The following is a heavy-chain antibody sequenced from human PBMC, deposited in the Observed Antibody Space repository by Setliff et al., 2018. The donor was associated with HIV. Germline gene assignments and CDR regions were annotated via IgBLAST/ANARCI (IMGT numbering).Heavy chain of an antibody. CDR2: IYYSGST. J-gene: IGHJ4*02. CDR3: ASDGYSSSWYVISGSFDY. D-gene: IGHD6-13*01. Sequence: SETLSLTCSVSGGSISSSSYYGGWIRQPPGKGLEWIGSIYYSGSTYYNPSLKSRVTISVDTSKKQFSLKLSSVTAADTAVYYCASDGYSSSWYVISGSFDYWGQGILVTVSS. V-gene: IGHV4-39*07. CDR1: GGSISSSSYY.